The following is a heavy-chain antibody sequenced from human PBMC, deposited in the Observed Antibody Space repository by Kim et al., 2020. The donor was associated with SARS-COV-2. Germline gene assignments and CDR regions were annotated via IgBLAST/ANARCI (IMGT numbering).Heavy chain of an antibody. Sequence: GGSLRLSCAASGFTFSSYGMHWVRQAPGKGLEWVAVIWYDGSNKYYADSVKGRFTISRDNSKNTLYLQMNSLRAEDTAVYYCARMGATGDYFDYWGQGTLVTVSS. V-gene: IGHV3-33*01. CDR1: GFTFSSYG. CDR2: IWYDGSNK. J-gene: IGHJ4*02. CDR3: ARMGATGDYFDY. D-gene: IGHD1-26*01.